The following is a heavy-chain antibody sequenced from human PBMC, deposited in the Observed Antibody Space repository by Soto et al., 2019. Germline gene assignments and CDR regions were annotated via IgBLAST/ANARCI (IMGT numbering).Heavy chain of an antibody. Sequence: ASVKVSCKASGYTFTGHYLHWVRQAPGQGLEWMGWINANSGTTNYAQKFQGWVTLTRDTSISTTFMEVNRLNFDDTAVYYCARELSSSWFDTWGQGTLVTVSS. J-gene: IGHJ4*02. V-gene: IGHV1-2*04. CDR1: GYTFTGHY. CDR2: INANSGTT. D-gene: IGHD2-2*01. CDR3: ARELSSSWFDT.